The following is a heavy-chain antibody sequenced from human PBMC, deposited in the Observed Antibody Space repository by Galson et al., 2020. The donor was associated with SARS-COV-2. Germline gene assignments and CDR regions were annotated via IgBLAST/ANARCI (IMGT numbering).Heavy chain of an antibody. CDR3: TRGCSSTRCPSDY. D-gene: IGHD2-2*01. V-gene: IGHV3-74*01. Sequence: GEYLKISCAASGFTFSTSFLHWVRQAPGKGLVWVSVINPDGSGTNYADFVEGRFTISRDNAKNTLYLQMNRLRAEDTAVYYCTRGCSSTRCPSDYWGQGTLVTVSS. CDR1: GFTFSTSF. CDR2: INPDGSGT. J-gene: IGHJ4*02.